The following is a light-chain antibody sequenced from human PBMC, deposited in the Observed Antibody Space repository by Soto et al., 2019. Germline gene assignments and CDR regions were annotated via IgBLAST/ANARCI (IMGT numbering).Light chain of an antibody. Sequence: GARVTLTCRASRGLSNWLAWYQQKPGKAPKLLIYDVSSLESGVPSRFSGSGSGTEFTLTISSLQPDDSATYYGQQYDTFWTFGQGTKV. V-gene: IGKV1-5*01. J-gene: IGKJ1*01. CDR3: QQYDTFWT. CDR2: DVS. CDR1: RGLSNW.